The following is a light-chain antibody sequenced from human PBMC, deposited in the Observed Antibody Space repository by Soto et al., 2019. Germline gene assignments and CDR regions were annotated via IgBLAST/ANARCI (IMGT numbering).Light chain of an antibody. CDR1: QSISSN. V-gene: IGKV3-15*01. CDR3: QQYNNWPRT. CDR2: DAA. Sequence: EIVMTQSPATLSVSPGERATLSCRASQSISSNLAWYQQKPGQAPRLLIYDAATRATGLPARFSGSGSGTEFTLTISSLQSEDFAICYCQQYNNWPRTFGQGTKVDIK. J-gene: IGKJ1*01.